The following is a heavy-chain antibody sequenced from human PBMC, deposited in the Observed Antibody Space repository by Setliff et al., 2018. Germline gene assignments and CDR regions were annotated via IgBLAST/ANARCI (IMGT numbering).Heavy chain of an antibody. J-gene: IGHJ5*02. V-gene: IGHV4-4*02. CDR3: ARGGGRYHSAS. Sequence: RQPPGKGLEVIGXMYQDGPSXHXXXXXXSRVTISIAKSKNQYSLKLRSVTAAAPAVYYFARGGGRYHSASWGQGTLVTVSS. CDR2: MYQDGPS. D-gene: IGHD1-26*01.